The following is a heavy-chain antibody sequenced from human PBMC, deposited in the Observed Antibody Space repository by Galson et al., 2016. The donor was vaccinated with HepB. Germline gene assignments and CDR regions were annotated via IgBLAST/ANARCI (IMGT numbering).Heavy chain of an antibody. J-gene: IGHJ5*01. D-gene: IGHD3-10*01. V-gene: IGHV3-23*01. CDR2: ISAGGGRT. CDR3: ATRPRGARGQDS. CDR1: GFTFNNQA. Sequence: SLRLSCAASGFTFNNQAMYWVRQAPGKGLEWVSAISAGGGRTYPADSVKGRFVISRDNSKNMLYLQMNSLRAEDTAVDYCATRPRGARGQDSWGQGPLVTVSS.